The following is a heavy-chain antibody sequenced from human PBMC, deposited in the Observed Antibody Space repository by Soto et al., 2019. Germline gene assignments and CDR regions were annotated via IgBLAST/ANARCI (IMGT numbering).Heavy chain of an antibody. CDR2: IGTAGDT. CDR3: ARGQEVGAHFFDS. CDR1: GFAFSGFD. V-gene: IGHV3-13*01. Sequence: PGGSLRLSCEGSGFAFSGFDMYWVRQPTGKGLEWVSTIGTAGDTYYAVSVKGRFTISRDNAKNSLSLQMNSLRVGDTAVYFCARGQEVGAHFFDSWGQGTQVTVSS. D-gene: IGHD2-15*01. J-gene: IGHJ4*02.